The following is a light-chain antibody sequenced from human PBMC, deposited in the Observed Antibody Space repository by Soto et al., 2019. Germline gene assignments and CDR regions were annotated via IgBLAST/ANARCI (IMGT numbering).Light chain of an antibody. J-gene: IGKJ1*01. Sequence: EIVLTQSPGTLSLSPGERATLSCRASQSVSSRYLAWYQQKPGQAPRLLIYGASSRATGIPDRFSGSGSGADFTLTISRLEPEDFAVYYCQQYGNSPPWTFGQGTKVEIK. V-gene: IGKV3-20*01. CDR1: QSVSSRY. CDR2: GAS. CDR3: QQYGNSPPWT.